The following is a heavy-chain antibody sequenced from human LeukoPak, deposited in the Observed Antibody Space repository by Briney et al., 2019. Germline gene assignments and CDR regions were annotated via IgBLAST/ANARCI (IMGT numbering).Heavy chain of an antibody. J-gene: IGHJ4*02. V-gene: IGHV3-23*01. D-gene: IGHD3-3*01. CDR3: AKGYYDFWSGYFLTYYFDY. Sequence: SGGSLRLSCAASGFTFNSYAMSWVRQAPGKGLEWVSAISGSGGSTYYADSVKGRFTISRDNSKNTLYLQMNSLRAEDTAVYYCAKGYYDFWSGYFLTYYFDYWGQGTLVTVSS. CDR2: ISGSGGST. CDR1: GFTFNSYA.